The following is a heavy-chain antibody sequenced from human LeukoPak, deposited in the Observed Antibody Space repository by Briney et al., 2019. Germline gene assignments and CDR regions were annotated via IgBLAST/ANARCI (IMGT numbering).Heavy chain of an antibody. D-gene: IGHD3-10*01. J-gene: IGHJ4*02. V-gene: IGHV4-39*07. CDR3: ARGPLIWFGELSGSYFDY. CDR1: GGSISSSSFY. CDR2: IYYSGST. Sequence: SETLSLTCTVSGGSISSSSFYWGWIRQPPGKGLEWIGSIYYSGSTYYNPSLKSRVTISVDTSKNQFSLKLSSVTAADTAVYYCARGPLIWFGELSGSYFDYWGQGTLVTVSS.